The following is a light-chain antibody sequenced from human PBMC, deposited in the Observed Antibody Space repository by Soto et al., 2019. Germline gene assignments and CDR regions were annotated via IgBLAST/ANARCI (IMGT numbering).Light chain of an antibody. J-gene: IGLJ1*01. CDR1: SSDVGGYNY. CDR2: AAT. Sequence: QPASVSGSPGQSITISCTGTSSDVGGYNYISWYQQHPGKAPKLMIYAATDRPSGVSSRFSGSKSGNTASLTISGLQAEDEADYYCSSYTSSSTLFGTGTKVTVL. CDR3: SSYTSSSTL. V-gene: IGLV2-14*01.